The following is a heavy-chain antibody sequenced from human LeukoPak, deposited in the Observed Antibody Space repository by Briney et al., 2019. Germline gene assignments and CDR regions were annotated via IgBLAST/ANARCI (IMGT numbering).Heavy chain of an antibody. CDR3: ARVGRIAYIDY. CDR2: ISYDGSNK. D-gene: IGHD6-13*01. Sequence: PGGSLRLSCAASGFTFSSYAMHWVRQAPGKGLEWVAVISYDGSNKYYADSVKGRFTISRDNSKNTLYLQMNSLRAEDTAVYYCARVGRIAYIDYWGQGTLVTVSS. CDR1: GFTFSSYA. J-gene: IGHJ4*02. V-gene: IGHV3-30-3*01.